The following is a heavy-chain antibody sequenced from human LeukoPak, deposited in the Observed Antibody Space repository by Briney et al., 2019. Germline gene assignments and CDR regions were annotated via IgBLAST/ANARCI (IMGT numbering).Heavy chain of an antibody. D-gene: IGHD6-13*01. J-gene: IGHJ5*02. V-gene: IGHV4-30-2*01. Sequence: PSQTLSLTCAVSGGSISSGGYSWSWIRQPPGKGLEWIGYIYHSGSTYYNPSLKSRVTISVDRSKNQFSLKLSSVTAADTAVYYCARRGSTWYSEDNWFDPWGQGTLVTVSS. CDR1: GGSISSGGYS. CDR2: IYHSGST. CDR3: ARRGSTWYSEDNWFDP.